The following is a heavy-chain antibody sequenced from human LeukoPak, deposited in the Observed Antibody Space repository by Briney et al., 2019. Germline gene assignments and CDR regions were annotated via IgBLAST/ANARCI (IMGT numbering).Heavy chain of an antibody. CDR2: ISTGSTYT. V-gene: IGHV3-11*05. CDR1: GFTFSDYY. J-gene: IGHJ2*01. Sequence: GGSLRLSRAASGFTFSDYYMTWIRQAPGKGLEWLSYISTGSTYTNYANSVKGRFTISRDNAKNSLYLQLNSLRAEDTAVYYCTREDNWYFDLWGRGTLVTVSS. CDR3: TREDNWYFDL.